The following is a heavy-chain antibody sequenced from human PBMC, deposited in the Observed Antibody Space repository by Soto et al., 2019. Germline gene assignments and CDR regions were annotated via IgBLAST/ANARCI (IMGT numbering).Heavy chain of an antibody. J-gene: IGHJ4*02. V-gene: IGHV1-2*02. CDR3: ARSRLTDYSIDY. D-gene: IGHD4-4*01. CDR2: INPNSGAT. CDR1: GYPFTGYY. Sequence: XAVKVACNPSGYPFTGYYSHWVRQAPGQGLEWMGWINPNSGATNYALKFQGRVTMTRDTSISAAYMELNSLTSDDTAVYYCARSRLTDYSIDYWGQGTLVTVSS.